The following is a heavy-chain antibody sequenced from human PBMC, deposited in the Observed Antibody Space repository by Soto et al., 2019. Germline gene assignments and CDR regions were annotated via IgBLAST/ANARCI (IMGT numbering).Heavy chain of an antibody. V-gene: IGHV5-51*01. Sequence: GESLKISCKGSGYIFTSYWIGWGLQVPGEGLEWMGIIYPGDSDTRYSPSFQGQVTISADKSISTAYLQWSSLKASDTAMYYCARGHGPYYGGYPNWFDPWGQGTLVTVSS. CDR3: ARGHGPYYGGYPNWFDP. CDR1: GYIFTSYW. CDR2: IYPGDSDT. D-gene: IGHD3-10*01. J-gene: IGHJ5*02.